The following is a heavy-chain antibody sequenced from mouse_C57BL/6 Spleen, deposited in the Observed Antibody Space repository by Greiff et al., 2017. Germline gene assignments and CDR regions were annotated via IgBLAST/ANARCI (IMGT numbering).Heavy chain of an antibody. V-gene: IGHV1-26*01. CDR2: INPNNGGT. J-gene: IGHJ2*01. Sequence: EVQLQQSGPELVKPGASVKISCKASGYTFTDYYMNWVKQSHGKSLEWIGDINPNNGGTSYNQKFKGKATLTVDKSSSTAYMELRSLTSEDSAVYYCARESGTFDYWGQGTTLTVSS. D-gene: IGHD4-1*01. CDR3: ARESGTFDY. CDR1: GYTFTDYY.